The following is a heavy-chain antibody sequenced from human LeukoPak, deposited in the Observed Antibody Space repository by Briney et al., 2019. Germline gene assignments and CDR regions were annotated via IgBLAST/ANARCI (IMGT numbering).Heavy chain of an antibody. V-gene: IGHV3-48*01. J-gene: IGHJ3*02. CDR1: GFTFSSYS. D-gene: IGHD5-24*01. Sequence: PGGSLRLSCAASGFTFSSYSMNWVRQAPGKGLEWVSYISSSSSTIYYADSVKGRFTISRDNAKNSLYLQMNSLRAEDTAVYYCARYTKMATSKNYAFDIWGQGTMVTVSS. CDR3: ARYTKMATSKNYAFDI. CDR2: ISSSSSTI.